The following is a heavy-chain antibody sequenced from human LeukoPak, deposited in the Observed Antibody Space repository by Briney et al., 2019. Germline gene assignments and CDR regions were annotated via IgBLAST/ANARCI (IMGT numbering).Heavy chain of an antibody. V-gene: IGHV3-23*01. CDR1: GFTFSSYA. CDR3: ARDGAYCGGACFGAFDI. CDR2: ISGSGGST. J-gene: IGHJ3*02. Sequence: GGSLRLSCAASGFTFSSYAMSWVRQAPGKGLEWVSAISGSGGSTYYADSVKGRFTISRDNSKNTLYLQMNSLRAEDTAVYYCARDGAYCGGACFGAFDIWGRGTMVTVSS. D-gene: IGHD2-21*02.